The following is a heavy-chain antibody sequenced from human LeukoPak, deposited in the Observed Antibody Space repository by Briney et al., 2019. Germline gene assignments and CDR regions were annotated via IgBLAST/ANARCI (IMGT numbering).Heavy chain of an antibody. CDR3: ARVCSGGSCYPGGFDY. V-gene: IGHV1-18*01. Sequence: ASVKVSCKASGYTFTSYGISWVRQAPGQGLEWMGWISAYNGNTNYAQKLQGRVPMTTDTSTSTAYMELRSLRSDDTAVYYCARVCSGGSCYPGGFDYWGQGTLVTVSS. D-gene: IGHD2-15*01. J-gene: IGHJ4*02. CDR1: GYTFTSYG. CDR2: ISAYNGNT.